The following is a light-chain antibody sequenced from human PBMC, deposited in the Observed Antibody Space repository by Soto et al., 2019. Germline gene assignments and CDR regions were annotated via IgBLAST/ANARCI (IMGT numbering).Light chain of an antibody. Sequence: QSVLTQSSSASASLGSSVKLTCTLSSGHSSYIIAWHQQQPGKAPRYLMKLEGSGSYNKGSGVPDPFSGSSSGADRYLPISNLQFEDVSAYYCEPWDRNTPVVFGGGTQLTVL. CDR1: SGHSSYI. CDR3: EPWDRNTPVV. J-gene: IGLJ2*01. CDR2: LEGSGSY. V-gene: IGLV4-60*02.